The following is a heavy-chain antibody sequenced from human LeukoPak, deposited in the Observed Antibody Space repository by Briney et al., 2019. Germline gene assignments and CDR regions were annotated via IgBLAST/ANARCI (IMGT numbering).Heavy chain of an antibody. CDR2: IKQDGSEK. D-gene: IGHD7-27*01. J-gene: IGHJ3*02. V-gene: IGHV3-7*01. Sequence: GGSLRLSCAASGFTFSSYWMSWVRQAPGKGLEWVANIKQDGSEKYYVDSVKGRFTISRDNAKNSLYLQMNSLRTEDTAVYYCARDNWGYYDAFDIWGQGTMVTVSS. CDR3: ARDNWGYYDAFDI. CDR1: GFTFSSYW.